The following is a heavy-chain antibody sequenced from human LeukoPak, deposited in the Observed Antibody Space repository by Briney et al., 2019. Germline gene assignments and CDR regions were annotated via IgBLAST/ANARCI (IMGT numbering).Heavy chain of an antibody. CDR2: ISWNSGSI. CDR3: AKDIHYYDSSGYPRDPPYYYYYGMDV. V-gene: IGHV3-9*01. J-gene: IGHJ6*02. D-gene: IGHD3-22*01. CDR1: GFTFDDYA. Sequence: GGSLRLSCAASGFTFDDYAMHWVRQAPGKGLEWVSGISWNSGSIGYADSVKGRFTISRDNAKNSLYLQMNSLRAEDTALYYCAKDIHYYDSSGYPRDPPYYYYYGMDVWGQGTTVTVSS.